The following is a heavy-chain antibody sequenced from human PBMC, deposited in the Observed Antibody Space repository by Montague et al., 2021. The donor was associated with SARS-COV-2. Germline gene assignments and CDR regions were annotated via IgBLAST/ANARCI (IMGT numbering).Heavy chain of an antibody. V-gene: IGHV4-39*01. CDR3: ARIRIGVWGSYRYFDY. J-gene: IGHJ4*02. CDR1: GGSISSSSYY. Sequence: SETLSLTCTVSGGSISSSSYYWGWIRQPPGKGLEWVGSIDYSGSTYYNPSLKSRVTISVDTSKYQFSPTLSSVTAADTAVYYCARIRIGVWGSYRYFDYWGQGTPVTVSS. CDR2: IDYSGST. D-gene: IGHD3-16*02.